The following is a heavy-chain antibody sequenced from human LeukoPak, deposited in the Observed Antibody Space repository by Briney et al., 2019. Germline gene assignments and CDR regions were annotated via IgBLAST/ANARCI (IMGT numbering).Heavy chain of an antibody. CDR1: GGSISSSSYY. CDR2: IYYSGST. V-gene: IGHV4-39*07. D-gene: IGHD5-18*01. Sequence: SETLSLTCTVSGGSISSSSYYWGWIRQPPGKGLEWIGSIYYSGSTYYNPSLKSRVTISVDTSKNQFSLKLSSVTAADTAVYYCARDAGYSYGVDYWGQGTLVTVSS. J-gene: IGHJ4*02. CDR3: ARDAGYSYGVDY.